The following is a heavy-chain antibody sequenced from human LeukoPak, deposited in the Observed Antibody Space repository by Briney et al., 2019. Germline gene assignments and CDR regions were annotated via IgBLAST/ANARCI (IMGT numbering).Heavy chain of an antibody. CDR2: IKQDGSEK. V-gene: IGHV3-7*01. CDR3: AKDPYSYGSYFDY. J-gene: IGHJ4*02. D-gene: IGHD5-18*01. Sequence: GKXLXXVANIKQDGSEKYYVDSVKGRFTISRDNARKSLYMQMNSLRAEDTAVYYCAKDPYSYGSYFDYWGQGTLVTVSS.